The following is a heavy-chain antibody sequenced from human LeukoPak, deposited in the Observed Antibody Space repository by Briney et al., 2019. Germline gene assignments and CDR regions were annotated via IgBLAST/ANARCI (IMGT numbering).Heavy chain of an antibody. J-gene: IGHJ4*02. CDR3: AKFARGDQYYFDY. CDR1: GLTFSSYG. CDR2: ISYDGSNK. V-gene: IGHV3-30*18. Sequence: GGSLRLSCAASGLTFSSYGMHWVRQAPGKGLEWVAVISYDGSNKYYADSVKGRFTISRDNSENTLYLQMNSLRAEDTAVYYCAKFARGDQYYFDYWGQGTLVTVSS. D-gene: IGHD3-10*01.